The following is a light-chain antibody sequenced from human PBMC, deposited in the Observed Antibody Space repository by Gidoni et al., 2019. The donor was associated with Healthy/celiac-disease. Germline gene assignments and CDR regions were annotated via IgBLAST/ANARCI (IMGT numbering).Light chain of an antibody. J-gene: IGLJ3*02. CDR3: SSYTSSSTGV. Sequence: QSALTQPASVSRSPGQSITISCTGTSSDVGGYNYVSWYQQHPGKAPKLMIYEVSNRPSGVPDRFSGSKSGNTASLTISGLQAEDEADYYCSSYTSSSTGVFGGGTKLTVL. CDR1: SSDVGGYNY. CDR2: EVS. V-gene: IGLV2-14*01.